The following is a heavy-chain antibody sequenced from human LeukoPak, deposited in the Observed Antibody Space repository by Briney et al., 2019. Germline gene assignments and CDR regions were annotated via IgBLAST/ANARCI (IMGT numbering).Heavy chain of an antibody. J-gene: IGHJ4*02. D-gene: IGHD2-8*01. V-gene: IGHV1-2*02. Sequence: ASVKVSCKASGFTLTAYYMHWVRQAPGQRLEWMGWINPNRGGTNYAQKFQGRVSMTWDTSISTASMELRRLRSDDTAVYYCAGSLGYCTSNVCYLKYWGQGTLVTVSS. CDR3: AGSLGYCTSNVCYLKY. CDR1: GFTLTAYY. CDR2: INPNRGGT.